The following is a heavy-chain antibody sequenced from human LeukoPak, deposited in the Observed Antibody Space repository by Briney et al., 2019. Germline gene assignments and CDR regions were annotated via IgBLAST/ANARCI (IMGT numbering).Heavy chain of an antibody. CDR3: AKAVYYYDSSGDGVYYFDY. V-gene: IGHV4-39*07. CDR2: XYYSGST. J-gene: IGHJ4*02. D-gene: IGHD3-22*01. Sequence: WVXXXYYSGSTYYNPSLKSRVTISVDTSKTQFSLKLSSVTAADTAVYYCAKAVYYYDSSGDGVYYFDYWGQGTLVTVSS.